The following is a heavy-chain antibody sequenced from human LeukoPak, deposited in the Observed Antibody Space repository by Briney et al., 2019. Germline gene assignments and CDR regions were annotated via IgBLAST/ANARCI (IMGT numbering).Heavy chain of an antibody. D-gene: IGHD3-3*01. CDR1: GFKFEGYA. J-gene: IGHJ3*01. CDR2: ISGDGGNT. CDR3: VKDDFCPECAFDV. V-gene: IGHV3-43*02. Sequence: PGGSLRLSCAASGFKFEGYAMHWVRQRPGKGLEWVSLISGDGGNTYYADSVKGRFTISRDNSKNSLYLQMKSLRTEDTALYYCVKDDFCPECAFDVWGQGIMVTVSS.